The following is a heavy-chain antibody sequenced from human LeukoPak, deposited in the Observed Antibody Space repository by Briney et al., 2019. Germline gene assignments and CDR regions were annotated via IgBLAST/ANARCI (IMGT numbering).Heavy chain of an antibody. CDR1: GFTFSSYE. Sequence: QAGGSLRLSCAASGFTFSSYEMNWVRQVPGKGLEWVAVISRDGSKEYYADSVKGRFTISRDNSKNTLYLQTNSLRGEDSAVYYCAKDHPGLGVFDYWGQGTLVTVSS. V-gene: IGHV3-30*18. CDR2: ISRDGSKE. CDR3: AKDHPGLGVFDY. J-gene: IGHJ4*02. D-gene: IGHD3-16*01.